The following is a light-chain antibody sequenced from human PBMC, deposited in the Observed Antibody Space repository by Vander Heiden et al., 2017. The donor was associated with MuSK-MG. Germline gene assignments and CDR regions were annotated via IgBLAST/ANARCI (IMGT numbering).Light chain of an antibody. J-gene: IGLJ3*02. CDR1: SSNIGSNF. CDR3: AVWDDSLSGSWV. V-gene: IGLV1-47*01. Sequence: QSVLTQPPSASGTPGQRVTISCSGSSSNIGSNFVYWYQQLPGTAPKRLIYRNDQRPSGVPDRFSGSKSGTSASLAISGLRSDDEADYYCAVWDDSLSGSWVFGGGTKLTVL. CDR2: RND.